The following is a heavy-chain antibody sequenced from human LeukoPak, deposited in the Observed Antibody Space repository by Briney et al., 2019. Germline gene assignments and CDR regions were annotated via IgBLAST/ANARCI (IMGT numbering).Heavy chain of an antibody. Sequence: GASVKVSCKASGYTFTSYDINWVRQATGQGLEWMGWMNPNSGNTGYAQKFQGRVTITRNTSISTAYMELSSLRSEDTAVYYCARDDGYNPSDLDYWGQGTLVTVSS. J-gene: IGHJ4*02. D-gene: IGHD5-24*01. CDR1: GYTFTSYD. V-gene: IGHV1-8*03. CDR3: ARDDGYNPSDLDY. CDR2: MNPNSGNT.